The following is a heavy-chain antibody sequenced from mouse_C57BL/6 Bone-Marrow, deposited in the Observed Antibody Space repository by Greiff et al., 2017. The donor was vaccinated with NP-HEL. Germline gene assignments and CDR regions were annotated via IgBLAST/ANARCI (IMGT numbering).Heavy chain of an antibody. Sequence: QVQLKQSGAELMKPGASVKLSCKATGYTFTGYWIEWVKQRPGHGLEWIGEILPGSGSTNYNGKFKGKATFTADTSSNTAYMQLSSLTTEDSAIYYCARRYYSNLQLGLAWFAYWGQGTLVTVSA. CDR1: GYTFTGYW. J-gene: IGHJ3*01. V-gene: IGHV1-9*01. D-gene: IGHD2-5*01. CDR2: ILPGSGST. CDR3: ARRYYSNLQLGLAWFAY.